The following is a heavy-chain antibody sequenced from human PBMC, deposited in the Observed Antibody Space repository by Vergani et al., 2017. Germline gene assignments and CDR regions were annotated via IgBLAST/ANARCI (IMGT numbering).Heavy chain of an antibody. CDR1: GFTFSDYY. V-gene: IGHV3-11*06. CDR2: ISSSSSYT. CDR3: ARDVGQRAVAAGPFVEP. J-gene: IGHJ5*02. Sequence: QVQLVESGGGLVKPGGSLRLSCAASGFTFSDYYMSWIRQAPGKGLEWVSYISSSSSYTNYADSVKGRFTSSRDNAKNSLYLQMNSLGAEDTAVYDGARDVGQRAVAAGPFVEPWGQGTLVTVSS. D-gene: IGHD6-19*01.